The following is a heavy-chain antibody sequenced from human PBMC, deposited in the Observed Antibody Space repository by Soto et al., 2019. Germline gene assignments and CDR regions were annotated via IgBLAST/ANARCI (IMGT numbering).Heavy chain of an antibody. V-gene: IGHV4-34*01. J-gene: IGHJ4*02. Sequence: PSETLSLTCAVYGGSFSGYYWSWIRQPPGKGLEWIGEINHSGSTNYNPSLKSRVTISVDTSKNQFSLKLSSVTAADTAVYYCARSGTYCSGGSCYSPSPYYFDDWGQGTLVTVSS. CDR1: GGSFSGYY. CDR2: INHSGST. CDR3: ARSGTYCSGGSCYSPSPYYFDD. D-gene: IGHD2-15*01.